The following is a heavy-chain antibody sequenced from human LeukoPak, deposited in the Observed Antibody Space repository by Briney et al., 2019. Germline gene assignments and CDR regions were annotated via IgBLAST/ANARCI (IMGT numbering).Heavy chain of an antibody. Sequence: GASVKVSCKASGCTFTGYYMHWVRQAPGQGLEWMGWINTNSGGTNYAQKFQGRVTMTRDTSISTAYMELSRLRSDDTAVYYCAREGCSSTSCPRNYYYYMDVWGKGTTVTISS. D-gene: IGHD2-2*01. J-gene: IGHJ6*03. CDR2: INTNSGGT. V-gene: IGHV1-2*02. CDR1: GCTFTGYY. CDR3: AREGCSSTSCPRNYYYYMDV.